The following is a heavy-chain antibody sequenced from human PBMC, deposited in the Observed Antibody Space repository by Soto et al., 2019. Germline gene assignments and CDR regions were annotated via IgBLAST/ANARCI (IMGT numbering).Heavy chain of an antibody. V-gene: IGHV3-23*01. CDR3: AKDREYSSSWYPRPGWFDP. CDR1: GFTFSSYA. D-gene: IGHD6-13*01. Sequence: PGGSLRLSCAASGFTFSSYAMSWVRQAPGKGLEWVSAISGSGGSTYYADSVKGRFTISRDNSKNTLYLQMNSLRAEDTAVYYCAKDREYSSSWYPRPGWFDPWGQGPPVTVYS. CDR2: ISGSGGST. J-gene: IGHJ5*02.